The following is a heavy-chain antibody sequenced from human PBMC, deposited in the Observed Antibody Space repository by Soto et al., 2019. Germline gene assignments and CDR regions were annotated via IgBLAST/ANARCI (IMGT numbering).Heavy chain of an antibody. Sequence: PGGSXSLSCAASGVTFSSSAMHWVRQAPGKGLEWVAVIWYDGSNKYYADSVKGRFTISRDNSKHTLYLQMNSLRAEDTAVYYCAKGPPGIVVVVAATLAGTNRRNGMDVWGQGTTVTVSS. D-gene: IGHD2-15*01. CDR2: IWYDGSNK. CDR1: GVTFSSSA. CDR3: AKGPPGIVVVVAATLAGTNRRNGMDV. J-gene: IGHJ6*02. V-gene: IGHV3-33*06.